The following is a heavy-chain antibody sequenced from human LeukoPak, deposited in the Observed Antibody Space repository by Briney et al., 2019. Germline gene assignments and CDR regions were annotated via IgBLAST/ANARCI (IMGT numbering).Heavy chain of an antibody. CDR3: ARDLGSGIAEPFDH. J-gene: IGHJ4*02. CDR1: GYAFTSYD. V-gene: IGHV1-8*01. CDR2: MNPNSGNT. D-gene: IGHD6-13*01. Sequence: ASVKVSCKASGYAFTSYDINWVRQATGQGLEWMGYMNPNSGNTGSAQKFQGRVTMTRNTSISTAYMELSSLRSEDTAVYYCARDLGSGIAEPFDHWGQGTLVTVSS.